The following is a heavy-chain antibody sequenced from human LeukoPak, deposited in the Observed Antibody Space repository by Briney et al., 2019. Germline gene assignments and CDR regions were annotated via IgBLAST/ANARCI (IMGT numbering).Heavy chain of an antibody. V-gene: IGHV4-61*02. CDR2: IYTSGST. CDR1: GGSISSGSYY. Sequence: SQTLSLTCTVSGGSISSGSYYWSWIRQPVGKGLEWIGRIYTSGSTNYNPSLKTRVTISVDTSKNQFSLKLSSVTAADTAVYYCARGDRDGYNYYYFDYWGQGTLVTVSS. CDR3: ARGDRDGYNYYYFDY. D-gene: IGHD5-24*01. J-gene: IGHJ4*02.